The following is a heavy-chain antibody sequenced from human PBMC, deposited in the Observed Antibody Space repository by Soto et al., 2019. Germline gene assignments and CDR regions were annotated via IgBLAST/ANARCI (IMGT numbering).Heavy chain of an antibody. CDR1: GYTFTYYE. J-gene: IGHJ4*01. D-gene: IGHD4-17*01. Sequence: GASVKVSCKASGYTFTYYEITWVRQAPGQGLEWMGWISAYSGNTNYAQKLQGRLTMTTDTSTNTAYMELRSLRSDDTAVYYCARVVKAGDYGDYGGYYFDYWGHGTLVTVSS. CDR2: ISAYSGNT. CDR3: ARVVKAGDYGDYGGYYFDY. V-gene: IGHV1-18*04.